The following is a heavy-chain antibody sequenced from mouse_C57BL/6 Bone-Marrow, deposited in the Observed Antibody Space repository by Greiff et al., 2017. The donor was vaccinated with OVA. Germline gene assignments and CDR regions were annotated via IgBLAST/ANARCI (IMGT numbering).Heavy chain of an antibody. CDR2: ISSGSSTI. J-gene: IGHJ4*01. Sequence: EVKLMESGGGLVKPGGSLKLSCAASGFTFSDYGMHWVRQAPEKGLEWVAYISSGSSTIYYADTVKGRFTISRDNAKNTLFLQMTSLRSEDTAMYYCAVYYDYDSFYAMDYWGQGTSVTVSS. V-gene: IGHV5-17*01. CDR1: GFTFSDYG. CDR3: AVYYDYDSFYAMDY. D-gene: IGHD2-4*01.